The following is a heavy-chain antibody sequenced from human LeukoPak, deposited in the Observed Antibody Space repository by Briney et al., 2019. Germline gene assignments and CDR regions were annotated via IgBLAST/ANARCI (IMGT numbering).Heavy chain of an antibody. J-gene: IGHJ4*02. Sequence: GGSLRLSCAASGFTFSSYAMSWVRQAPGKGLEWVSAISGSGGSTYYADSVKGRFTISRDNSKNTPYLQMNSLRAEDTAVYYCAKDEGIVVVPATIDYWGQGTLVTVSS. CDR1: GFTFSSYA. D-gene: IGHD2-2*01. CDR3: AKDEGIVVVPATIDY. CDR2: ISGSGGST. V-gene: IGHV3-23*01.